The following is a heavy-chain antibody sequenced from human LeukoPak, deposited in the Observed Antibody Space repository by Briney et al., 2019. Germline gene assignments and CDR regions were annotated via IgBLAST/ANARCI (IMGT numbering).Heavy chain of an antibody. V-gene: IGHV3-33*01. CDR2: IWYDGNNK. Sequence: GRSLRLSCAASGFTFSSYGMHWVRQAPGKGLEWVAVIWYDGNNKYYADSVKGRFTISRDNSKNTLYLQMNSLRAEDTAVYYCARGKRFLEWLLPPLFDYWGQGTLATVSS. J-gene: IGHJ4*02. D-gene: IGHD3-3*01. CDR1: GFTFSSYG. CDR3: ARGKRFLEWLLPPLFDY.